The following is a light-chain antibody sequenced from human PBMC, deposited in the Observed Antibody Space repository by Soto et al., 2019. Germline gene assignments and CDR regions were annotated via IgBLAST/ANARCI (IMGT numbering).Light chain of an antibody. CDR2: DVS. V-gene: IGKV3-11*01. CDR1: QTVSSY. CDR3: QQRFNWPRFT. J-gene: IGKJ2*01. Sequence: EIVLTQSPATLSLSPGERATLSCRASQTVSSYLACYQQKPGQSPRLLIYDVSNRATDIPARFSAGGSGTDFPLTISSLEPEDFAVYYCQQRFNWPRFTFGQGTKLEIK.